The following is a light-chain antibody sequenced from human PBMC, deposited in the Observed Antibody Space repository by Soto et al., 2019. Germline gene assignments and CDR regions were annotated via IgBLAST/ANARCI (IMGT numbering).Light chain of an antibody. CDR1: QSISNY. V-gene: IGKV1-39*01. Sequence: DIQMTQSPSSLSASVGDRVTITCRASQSISNYLNWYQQKPGKAPKLLIYAASSLQSGVPSRFSGSGSGTDFTLTISSLQPEDFATYYCQQSYSTPPTFGGGTKVGIK. CDR3: QQSYSTPPT. J-gene: IGKJ4*01. CDR2: AAS.